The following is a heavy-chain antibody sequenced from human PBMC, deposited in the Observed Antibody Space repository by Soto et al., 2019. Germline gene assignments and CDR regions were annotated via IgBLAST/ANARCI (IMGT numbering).Heavy chain of an antibody. Sequence: ASVKVSFKACAGTFSEYLFSWLRQPPGQGLEWMGGIIPIFGTSGTANYAQKFQGRVTITADESTSTAYMELSSLRSDDTAVYYWSRXGAANWFDPXGQGTLVTVSS. J-gene: IGHJ5*02. D-gene: IGHD2-15*01. CDR3: SRXGAANWFDP. V-gene: IGHV1-69*13. CDR1: AGTFSEYL. CDR2: IIPIFGTSGTA.